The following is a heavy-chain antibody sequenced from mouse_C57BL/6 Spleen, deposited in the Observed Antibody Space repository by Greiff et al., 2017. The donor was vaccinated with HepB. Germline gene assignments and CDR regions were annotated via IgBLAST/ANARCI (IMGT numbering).Heavy chain of an antibody. CDR3: ARGVGGGYAMDY. J-gene: IGHJ4*01. CDR1: GYTFTSYT. CDR2: INPSSGYT. D-gene: IGHD1-1*01. V-gene: IGHV1-4*01. Sequence: QVQLQQSGAELARPGASVKMSCKASGYTFTSYTMHWVKQRPGQGLEWIGYINPSSGYTKYNQKFKDKATLTADKSSSTAYMQLSSLTSVDSAVYYCARGVGGGYAMDYWGQGTSVTVSS.